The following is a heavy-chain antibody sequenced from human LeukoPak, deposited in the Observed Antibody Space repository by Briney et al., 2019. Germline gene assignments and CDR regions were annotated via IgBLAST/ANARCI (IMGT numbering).Heavy chain of an antibody. V-gene: IGHV3-11*04. D-gene: IGHD4-17*01. CDR1: GFTFSDYY. CDR2: ISSRGSTI. Sequence: GGSLSLSCAASGFTFSDYYMSWIRQATGKGLEWVSYISSRGSTIYYADSVKGRFTLSRDNAKKSLYLQMNSLRAEDTAVYYCAREDYGDYSLDYWGQGTLVTVSS. J-gene: IGHJ4*02. CDR3: AREDYGDYSLDY.